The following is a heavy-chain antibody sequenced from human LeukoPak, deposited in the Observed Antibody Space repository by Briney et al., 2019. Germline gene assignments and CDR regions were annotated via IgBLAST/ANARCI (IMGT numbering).Heavy chain of an antibody. J-gene: IGHJ4*02. CDR1: GFTFSSYE. CDR3: ARHNGWYDY. D-gene: IGHD6-19*01. V-gene: IGHV3-48*03. CDR2: ISSSGST. Sequence: GGSLRLSCAASGFTFSSYEMNWVRQAPGKGLEWISYISSSGSTMCADSVKGRFTISGDNAKNSLYLQMNSLRAEDTAVYYCARHNGWYDYWGQGTLVTVSS.